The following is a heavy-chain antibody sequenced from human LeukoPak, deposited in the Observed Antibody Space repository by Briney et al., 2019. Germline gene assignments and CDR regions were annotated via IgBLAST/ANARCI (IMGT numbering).Heavy chain of an antibody. V-gene: IGHV3-72*01. CDR1: GFTFSSYG. CDR3: ARGAPYYYYGMDV. J-gene: IGHJ6*02. CDR2: TRNKANSYTT. Sequence: QPGGSLRLSCAASGFTFSSYGMHWVRQAPGKGLEWVGRTRNKANSYTTEYAASVKGRFTISRDDSKNSLYLQMNSLKTEDTAVYYCARGAPYYYYGMDVWGQGTTVTVSS.